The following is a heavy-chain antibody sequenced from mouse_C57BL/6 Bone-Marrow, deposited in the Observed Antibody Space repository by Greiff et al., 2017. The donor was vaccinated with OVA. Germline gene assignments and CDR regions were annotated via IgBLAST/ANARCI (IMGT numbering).Heavy chain of an antibody. V-gene: IGHV5-12*01. D-gene: IGHD4-1*01. CDR1: GFTFSDYY. CDR3: AREVGRAFDY. CDR2: ISNGGGST. J-gene: IGHJ2*01. Sequence: EVQLVESGGGLVQPGGSLKLSCAASGFTFSDYYMYWVRQTPEKRLEWVAYISNGGGSTYYPDTVKGRFTISRDNAKNTLYLQMSRLKSEDTAMYYCAREVGRAFDYWGQGTTLTVSS.